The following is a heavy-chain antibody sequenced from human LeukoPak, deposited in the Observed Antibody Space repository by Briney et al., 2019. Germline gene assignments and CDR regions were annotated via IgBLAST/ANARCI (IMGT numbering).Heavy chain of an antibody. CDR2: IFTSGST. D-gene: IGHD3-10*01. J-gene: IGHJ6*03. Sequence: KPSETLSLTCTVSGGSINSYYWSWIRQPAGKGLEWIGRIFTSGSTNYNPSLKSRVTMSVDTSKNQFSLKLSSVTAADTAVYYCARVRRWFGEAGDYYYMDVWGKGTTVTISS. V-gene: IGHV4-4*07. CDR3: ARVRRWFGEAGDYYYMDV. CDR1: GGSINSYY.